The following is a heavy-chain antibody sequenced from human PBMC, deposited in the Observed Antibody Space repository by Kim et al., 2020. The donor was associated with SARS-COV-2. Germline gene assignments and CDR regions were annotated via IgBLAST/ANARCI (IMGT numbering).Heavy chain of an antibody. CDR2: INSAEDYT. CDR3: AGPRNTAYGMDV. Sequence: GGSLRLSCSMTGFTFRGSWMHWVRQAPGKGLVWLSRINSAEDYTGYADSVKGRFTISKDDAKNTLYLQMNSLRAEDTAVYYCAGPRNTAYGMDVWGQGTT. V-gene: IGHV3-74*01. CDR1: GFTFRGSW. D-gene: IGHD5-18*01. J-gene: IGHJ6*02.